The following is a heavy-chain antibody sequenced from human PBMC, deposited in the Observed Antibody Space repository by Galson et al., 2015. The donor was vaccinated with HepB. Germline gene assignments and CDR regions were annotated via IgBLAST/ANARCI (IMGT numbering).Heavy chain of an antibody. V-gene: IGHV3-48*04. CDR2: ISTSSDTK. CDR3: ARDRGGSGSYLSYYNGMDD. J-gene: IGHJ6*02. D-gene: IGHD3-10*01. CDR1: GFTFSSYN. Sequence: PRLSCAASGFTFSSYNINWVRQAPGKGLEWVSYISTSSDTKYYADSVKGRFTISRDNAKNSLYLQMNSLSADDTAVYYCARDRGGSGSYLSYYNGMDDWGQGTTVTVSS.